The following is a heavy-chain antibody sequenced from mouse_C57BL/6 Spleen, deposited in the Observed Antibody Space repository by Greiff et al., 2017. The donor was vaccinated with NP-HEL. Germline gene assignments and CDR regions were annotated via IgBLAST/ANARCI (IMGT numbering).Heavy chain of an antibody. D-gene: IGHD1-1*01. CDR1: GYTFTSYW. Sequence: QVQLQQPGAELVMPGASVKLSCKASGYTFTSYWMHWVKQRPGQGLEWIGEIDPSDSYTNYNQKFKGKSTLTVDKYSSTAYMQLSSLTSEDSAVYYCARRDYYGSSYPDVWGTGTTVTVSS. V-gene: IGHV1-69*01. J-gene: IGHJ1*03. CDR2: IDPSDSYT. CDR3: ARRDYYGSSYPDV.